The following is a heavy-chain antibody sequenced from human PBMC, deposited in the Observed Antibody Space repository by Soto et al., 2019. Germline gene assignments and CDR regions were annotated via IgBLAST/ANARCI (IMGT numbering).Heavy chain of an antibody. V-gene: IGHV1-69*02. Sequence: QVNLVQSGAEVRKPGSSVKVSCKTSGATLNNYIIGWVRQAPGQGLEWMGRIILILGIPNYSQRFQDRLTITADRSTSTLYMELSSLRSDDTAIYFCARGGVVDYGDYNTWGQGTLVTVSS. CDR3: ARGGVVDYGDYNT. J-gene: IGHJ5*02. D-gene: IGHD4-17*01. CDR2: IILILGIP. CDR1: GATLNNYI.